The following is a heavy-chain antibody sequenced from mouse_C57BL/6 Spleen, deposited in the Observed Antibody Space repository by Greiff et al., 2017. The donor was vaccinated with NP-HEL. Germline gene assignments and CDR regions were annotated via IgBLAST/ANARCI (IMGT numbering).Heavy chain of an antibody. Sequence: EVKLVESGGGLVKPGGSLKLSCAASGFTFSDYGMHWVRQAPEKGLEWVAYIGSGSSTIYYADTVKGRFTISRDNAKNTLFLQMTSLRSEDTAMYYCARAGGYYPFDYWGQGTTLTVSS. V-gene: IGHV5-17*01. D-gene: IGHD2-3*01. J-gene: IGHJ2*01. CDR2: IGSGSSTI. CDR1: GFTFSDYG. CDR3: ARAGGYYPFDY.